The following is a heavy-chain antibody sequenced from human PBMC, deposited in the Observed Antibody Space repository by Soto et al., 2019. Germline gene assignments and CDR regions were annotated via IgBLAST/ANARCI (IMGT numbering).Heavy chain of an antibody. CDR1: GYTFTSYY. D-gene: IGHD4-17*01. CDR2: IIPVFGTA. J-gene: IGHJ6*02. V-gene: IGHV1-69*13. CDR3: ARGDATKIVVTTYYAMDV. Sequence: SVKVSCKASGYTFTSYYLHWVRQAPGQGLEWMGGIIPVFGTANYAQKFQGRVTITADESTNIVYMDVTSLRSEDTAVYYCARGDATKIVVTTYYAMDVWGQGTTVTVSS.